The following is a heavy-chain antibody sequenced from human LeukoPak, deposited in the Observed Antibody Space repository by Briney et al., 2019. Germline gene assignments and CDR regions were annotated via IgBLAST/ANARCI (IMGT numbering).Heavy chain of an antibody. CDR2: ISSSSYT. CDR3: ARSPLWFGELFDY. D-gene: IGHD3-10*01. J-gene: IGHJ4*02. Sequence: GGPLRLSCAASGFTFSDYYMSWIRQAPGKGLEWVSYISSSSYTNYADSVKGRFTISRDNAKNSLYLQMNSLRAEDTAVYYCARSPLWFGELFDYWGQGTLVTVSS. CDR1: GFTFSDYY. V-gene: IGHV3-11*06.